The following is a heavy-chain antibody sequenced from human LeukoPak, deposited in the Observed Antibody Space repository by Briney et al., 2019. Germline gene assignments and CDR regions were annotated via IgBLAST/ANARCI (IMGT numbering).Heavy chain of an antibody. CDR1: GGTFINYA. Sequence: GASVTVSYKASGGTFINYAISWVRQAPGQGREWMGRIIPILGIANYAQKFQGRVTITADKSTSTAYMELSSLISEDTAFYYCARAILFGELLSPHDYYYCMDVWGQGTTVTVSS. CDR2: IIPILGIA. D-gene: IGHD3-10*01. CDR3: ARAILFGELLSPHDYYYCMDV. V-gene: IGHV1-69*04. J-gene: IGHJ6*02.